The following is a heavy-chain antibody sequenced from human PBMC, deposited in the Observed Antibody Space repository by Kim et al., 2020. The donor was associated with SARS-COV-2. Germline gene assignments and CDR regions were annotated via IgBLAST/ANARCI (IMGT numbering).Heavy chain of an antibody. D-gene: IGHD6-6*01. Sequence: ETLSLTCTVSGGSISSSSYYWGWIRQPPGKGLEWIGSIYYSGSTYYNPSLKSRVTISVDTSKNQFSLKLSSVTAADTAVYYCARLSYSSSPGHYYYGMDVWGQGTTVTVSS. V-gene: IGHV4-39*01. CDR3: ARLSYSSSPGHYYYGMDV. CDR1: GGSISSSSYY. CDR2: IYYSGST. J-gene: IGHJ6*02.